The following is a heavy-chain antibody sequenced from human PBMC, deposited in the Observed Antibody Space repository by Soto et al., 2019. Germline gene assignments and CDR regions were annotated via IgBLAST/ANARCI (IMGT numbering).Heavy chain of an antibody. Sequence: GGSLRLSCAASGFTFSSYWMTWVRQAPGKGLEWVANIKQDGTEKYYVDSVKGRFTISRDNARNSVHLQMNRLSAEDTAVYYCARDPRGRITMVRGVITWSYGLDVWGQGTTVSV. J-gene: IGHJ6*01. CDR3: ARDPRGRITMVRGVITWSYGLDV. CDR1: GFTFSSYW. CDR2: IKQDGTEK. D-gene: IGHD3-10*01. V-gene: IGHV3-7*04.